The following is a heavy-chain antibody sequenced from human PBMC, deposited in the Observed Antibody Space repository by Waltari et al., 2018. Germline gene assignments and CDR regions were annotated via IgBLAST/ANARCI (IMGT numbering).Heavy chain of an antibody. CDR2: SRSEANSYAT. V-gene: IGHV3-73*01. J-gene: IGHJ3*02. CDR1: GITFSDSS. CDR3: TRSGTTTVAFDI. D-gene: IGHD1-1*01. Sequence: EVQLVDSGGDLVQPGGSLKLSCAASGITFSDSSIHGVRQAPGKGLGWVGRSRSEANSYATAFAASVNGRFTSFRDDSKKTAYLQMNTLMSEDTALYYCTRSGTTTVAFDIWGQGTMVTVSS.